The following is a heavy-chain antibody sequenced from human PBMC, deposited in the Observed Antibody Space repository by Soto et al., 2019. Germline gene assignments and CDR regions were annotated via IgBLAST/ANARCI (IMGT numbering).Heavy chain of an antibody. CDR3: ARGVTIFGVVIDYYYYYYMDV. CDR1: GYTFTSYG. CDR2: ISAYNGNT. V-gene: IGHV1-18*01. Sequence: ASVKVSCKASGYTFTSYGISWVRQAPGQGLEWMGWISAYNGNTNYAQKLQGRVTMTTDTSTSTAYMELRSLRSDDTAVYYCARGVTIFGVVIDYYYYYYMDVWGKGTTVTVSS. D-gene: IGHD3-3*01. J-gene: IGHJ6*03.